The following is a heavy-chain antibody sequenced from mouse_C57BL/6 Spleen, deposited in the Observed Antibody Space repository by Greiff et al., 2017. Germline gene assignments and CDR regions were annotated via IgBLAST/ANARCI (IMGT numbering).Heavy chain of an antibody. Sequence: EVKLVESGGGLVKPGGSLKLSCAASGFTFSSYAMSWVRQTPEKRLEWVATISDGGSYTYYPDNVKGRFTISRDNAKNNLYLQMSHLKSEDTAMYYCARVFFTTVVATGYFDVWGTGTTVTVSS. CDR2: ISDGGSYT. CDR3: ARVFFTTVVATGYFDV. CDR1: GFTFSSYA. D-gene: IGHD1-1*01. J-gene: IGHJ1*03. V-gene: IGHV5-4*03.